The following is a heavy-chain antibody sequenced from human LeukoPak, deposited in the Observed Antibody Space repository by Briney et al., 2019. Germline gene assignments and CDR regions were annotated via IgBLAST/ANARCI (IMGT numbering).Heavy chain of an antibody. CDR3: AELGITMIGGV. Sequence: GGSLRLSCAASGFTFSSHGMSWVRQAPGKGLEWVSYISSSGSTIYYADSVKGRFTISRDNAKNSLYLQMNSLRAEDTAVYYCAELGITMIGGVWGKGTTVTISS. V-gene: IGHV3-48*04. D-gene: IGHD3-10*02. CDR1: GFTFSSHG. J-gene: IGHJ6*04. CDR2: ISSSGSTI.